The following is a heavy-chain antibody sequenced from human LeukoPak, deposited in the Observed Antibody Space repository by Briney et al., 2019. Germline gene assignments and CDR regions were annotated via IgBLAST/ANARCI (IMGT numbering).Heavy chain of an antibody. J-gene: IGHJ5*02. CDR3: ARGGGSGSYYNVSWFDP. CDR1: GGSFSGYY. V-gene: IGHV4-34*01. CDR2: INHSGST. Sequence: PSETLSLTCAVYGGSFSGYYWSWIRQPPGKGLEWIGEINHSGSTNYNPSLKSRVTISVDTSKNQFSLKLSSVTAADTAVYYCARGGGSGSYYNVSWFDPWGQRTLVTVSS. D-gene: IGHD3-10*01.